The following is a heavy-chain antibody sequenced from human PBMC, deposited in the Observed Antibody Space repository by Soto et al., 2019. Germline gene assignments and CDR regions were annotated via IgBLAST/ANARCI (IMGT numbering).Heavy chain of an antibody. D-gene: IGHD3-9*01. Sequence: SETLSLTCAVYGGSFSGYYWSWIRQPPGKGLEWIGEINHSGSTNYNPSLKSRVTISVDTSKNQFSLKLSSATAADTAVYYCARAPLRYFDWLLYYYMDVWGKGTTVTVSS. CDR2: INHSGST. CDR1: GGSFSGYY. CDR3: ARAPLRYFDWLLYYYMDV. J-gene: IGHJ6*03. V-gene: IGHV4-34*01.